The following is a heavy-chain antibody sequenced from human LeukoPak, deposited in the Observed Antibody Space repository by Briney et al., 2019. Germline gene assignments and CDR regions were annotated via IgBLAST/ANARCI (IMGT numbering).Heavy chain of an antibody. CDR1: GFTFSRYS. D-gene: IGHD6-19*01. CDR2: ISRSSSTI. CDR3: ARVQGYSSGWYLGYFDL. J-gene: IGHJ2*01. Sequence: GGSLRLSCAASGFTFSRYSMNWVRQAPGKGLEWVSYISRSSSTIHYADSVKGRFTISRDNSKNTLYLQMNSLRAEDTAVYYCARVQGYSSGWYLGYFDLWGRGTLVTVSS. V-gene: IGHV3-48*01.